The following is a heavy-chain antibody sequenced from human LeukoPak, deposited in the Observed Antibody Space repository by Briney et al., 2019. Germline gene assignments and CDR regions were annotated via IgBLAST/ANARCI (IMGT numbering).Heavy chain of an antibody. J-gene: IGHJ4*02. V-gene: IGHV3-23*01. CDR1: GFTFNNYA. Sequence: GGSLRLSCAASGFTFNNYAMSWVRQAPGKGLEWVSGISGSGGSTYYADSVKGRFTISRDNSKNTLYLQMNSLRAEDTAVYYCARRYSTFDYWGQGTLVTVSS. CDR3: ARRYSTFDY. CDR2: ISGSGGST. D-gene: IGHD6-13*01.